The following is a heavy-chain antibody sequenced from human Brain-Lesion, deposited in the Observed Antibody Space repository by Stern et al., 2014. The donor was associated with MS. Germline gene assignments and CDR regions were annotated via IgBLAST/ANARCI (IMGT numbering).Heavy chain of an antibody. CDR1: GYIFTGYY. CDR3: ARVQRGITIFGVVTDYYYLGMDV. CDR2: LNPNTGGT. D-gene: IGHD3-3*01. J-gene: IGHJ6*02. V-gene: IGHV1-2*02. Sequence: QVQLVQSGAEVKKPGASVKVSCKPSGYIFTGYYLHWVRQAPGNGLEWMAWLNPNTGGTKYAQKFQGRVTMSRDTSISTAYVELSSLTSDDTAVYYCARVQRGITIFGVVTDYYYLGMDVWGQGTTVTVSS.